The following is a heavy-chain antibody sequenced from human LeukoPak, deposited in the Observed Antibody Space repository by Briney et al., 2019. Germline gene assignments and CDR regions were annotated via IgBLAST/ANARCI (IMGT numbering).Heavy chain of an antibody. J-gene: IGHJ5*02. Sequence: VGALRLSCAASRFTFSHYVMYGVRPAPGRGVECVSAIESSGGATYYAVCVKGRFTISRDNSKHTLYLQMNNVSAEDRAVYFCAKGSCCGWYGWFAPWG. CDR1: RFTFSHYV. D-gene: IGHD6-19*01. V-gene: IGHV3-23*01. CDR3: AKGSCCGWYGWFAP. CDR2: IESSGGAT.